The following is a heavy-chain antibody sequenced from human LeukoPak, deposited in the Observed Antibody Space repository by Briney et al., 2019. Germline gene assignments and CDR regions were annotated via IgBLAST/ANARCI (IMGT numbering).Heavy chain of an antibody. Sequence: SVKVSCKASGGTFSSYAISWVRQAPGQGLEWMGGIIPIFGTANYAQKFQGRVTITADKSTSTAYMELSRLRSEDTAVYYCAREHYYDSSGPKGAFDIWGQGTMVTVSS. V-gene: IGHV1-69*06. CDR3: AREHYYDSSGPKGAFDI. D-gene: IGHD3-22*01. J-gene: IGHJ3*02. CDR1: GGTFSSYA. CDR2: IIPIFGTA.